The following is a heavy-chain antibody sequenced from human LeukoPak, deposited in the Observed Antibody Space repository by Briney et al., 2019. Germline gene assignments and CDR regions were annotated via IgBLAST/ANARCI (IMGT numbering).Heavy chain of an antibody. Sequence: PGGSLRLSCAASGFTFSSYAMSWVRQAPGKGLEWVSGLTGSGGNTYYADSVKGRFTISRDNSKNTLSLQMNSLRAEDAAVYYCAKVPSIVGATNYFDYWGQGTLVTVSS. CDR3: AKVPSIVGATNYFDY. V-gene: IGHV3-23*01. CDR2: LTGSGGNT. D-gene: IGHD1-26*01. CDR1: GFTFSSYA. J-gene: IGHJ4*02.